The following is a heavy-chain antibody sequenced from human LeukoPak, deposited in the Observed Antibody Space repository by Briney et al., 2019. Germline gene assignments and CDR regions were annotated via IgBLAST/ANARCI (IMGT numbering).Heavy chain of an antibody. D-gene: IGHD4-17*01. Sequence: GGSLRLSCAASGFTFSSYAMHWVRQAPGKGLEYVSAISSNGGSTYYANSVKGRFTTSRDNSKNTLYLQMGSLRAEDMAVYYCARDLVDYGDYYYYYYMDVWGKGTTVTVSS. CDR1: GFTFSSYA. CDR2: ISSNGGST. J-gene: IGHJ6*03. V-gene: IGHV3-64*01. CDR3: ARDLVDYGDYYYYYYMDV.